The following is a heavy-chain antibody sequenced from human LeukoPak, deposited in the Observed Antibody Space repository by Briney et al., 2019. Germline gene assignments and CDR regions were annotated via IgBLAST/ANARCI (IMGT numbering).Heavy chain of an antibody. CDR2: ISWNSCSK. CDR1: GFTFVEYA. V-gene: IGHV3-9*01. D-gene: IGHD2-15*01. CDR3: ANDGPFYCSGGSCYPFGYGMDV. J-gene: IGHJ6*02. Sequence: GRSLRLSCAASGFTFVEYAMHWVRQAPGKGLEGVSVISWNSCSKVYADCVKGRFTISRDSATNALYLQMKSLRAADTALYYCANDGPFYCSGGSCYPFGYGMDVWGQGTTVTVPS.